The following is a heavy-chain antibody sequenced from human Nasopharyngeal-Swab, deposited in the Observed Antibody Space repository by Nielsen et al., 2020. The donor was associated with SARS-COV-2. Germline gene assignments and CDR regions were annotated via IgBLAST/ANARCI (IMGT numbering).Heavy chain of an antibody. Sequence: GESLKISCAGSGFTFSQYWMSWVRQVPGKGLEWVALINQDGSGTQSVDPMKGRFYISRDNAKNSLYLQMNSLRAEDTAVYYCAREVPYSGHDDAFDIWGQGTMVTVSA. D-gene: IGHD5-12*01. CDR3: AREVPYSGHDDAFDI. J-gene: IGHJ3*02. CDR2: INQDGSGT. V-gene: IGHV3-7*01. CDR1: GFTFSQYW.